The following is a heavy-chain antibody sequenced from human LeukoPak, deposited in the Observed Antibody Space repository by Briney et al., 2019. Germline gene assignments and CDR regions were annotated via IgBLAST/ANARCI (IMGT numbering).Heavy chain of an antibody. CDR2: ISGRGDGT. V-gene: IGHV3-23*01. CDR1: GFTFNNYA. D-gene: IGHD3-22*01. J-gene: IGHJ4*02. CDR3: AKEKGFGYSPLDY. Sequence: GGSLRLSCAASGFTFNNYAMTWVRQAPGKGLEWITTISGRGDGTYYTDSVKGRFTISRDNSKNTVYLQMNNLRAEDTALYYCAKEKGFGYSPLDYWGQGTLVTVSA.